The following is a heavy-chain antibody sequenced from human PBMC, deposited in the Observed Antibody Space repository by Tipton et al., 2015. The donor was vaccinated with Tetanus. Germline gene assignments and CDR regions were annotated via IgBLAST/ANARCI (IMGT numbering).Heavy chain of an antibody. CDR2: IIPIFGTA. V-gene: IGHV1-69*01. J-gene: IGHJ6*02. Sequence: QVQLVQSGAEVKKPGSSVKVSCKASGGTFSSYAISWVRQAPGQGLEWMGGIIPIFGTANYAQKFQGRVTITADESASTAYMELSSLRSEDSAVYYCARQSTFGGVIARTEYYYCGMDVWGQGTTVTVSS. CDR1: GGTFSSYA. D-gene: IGHD3-16*02. CDR3: ARQSTFGGVIARTEYYYCGMDV.